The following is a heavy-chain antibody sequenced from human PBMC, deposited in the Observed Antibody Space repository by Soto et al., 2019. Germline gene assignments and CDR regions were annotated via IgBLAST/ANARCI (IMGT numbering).Heavy chain of an antibody. V-gene: IGHV2-70*04. Sequence: SGPTLVNPTQTLTLTCIFSGFSLSTSGMRVTWIRQPPGKSLEWLARIDWDDDKFYSTSLKTRLTISKDTSKNQVVLTMTNTDAVVDTATYYCAWSRERDVLYFDYWGQGILVTVSS. CDR2: IDWDDDK. CDR1: GFSLSTSGMR. CDR3: AWSRERDVLYFDY. J-gene: IGHJ4*02.